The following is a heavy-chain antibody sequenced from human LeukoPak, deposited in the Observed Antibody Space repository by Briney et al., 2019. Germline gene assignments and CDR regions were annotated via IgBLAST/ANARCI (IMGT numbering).Heavy chain of an antibody. J-gene: IGHJ4*02. D-gene: IGHD3-22*01. CDR1: GYSFTDYY. Sequence: GASVKVSCKAFGYSFTDYYIHWVRQAPGQGLEWMGWISAYNGNTNYAQKLQGRVTMTTDTSTSTAYMELRSLRSDDTAVYYCARDLSTYYYDSSGHGGDYWGQGTLVTVSS. V-gene: IGHV1-18*04. CDR2: ISAYNGNT. CDR3: ARDLSTYYYDSSGHGGDY.